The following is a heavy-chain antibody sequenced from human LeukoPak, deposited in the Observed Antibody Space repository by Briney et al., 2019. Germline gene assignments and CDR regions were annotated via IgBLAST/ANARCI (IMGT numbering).Heavy chain of an antibody. D-gene: IGHD3-16*01. CDR1: GYTFSSYA. J-gene: IGHJ1*01. V-gene: IGHV1-18*01. Sequence: ASVKDSCKASGYTFSSYAISWVRQAPGQGLEWMGWISADNGNTNYARKLRGRVTMTTDTSTSTAYMELRSLRSDDTALYYCARGPMIPQYFHYWGQGTLVTVSS. CDR2: ISADNGNT. CDR3: ARGPMIPQYFHY.